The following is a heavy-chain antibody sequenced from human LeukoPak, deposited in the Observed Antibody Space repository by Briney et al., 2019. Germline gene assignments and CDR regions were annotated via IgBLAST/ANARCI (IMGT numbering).Heavy chain of an antibody. J-gene: IGHJ6*03. CDR1: GGTFSSYA. CDR3: ARGYCSGGSCHDHYYYHYMDV. V-gene: IGHV1-69*06. D-gene: IGHD2-15*01. Sequence: SVKVSCKASGGTFSSYAISWVRQAPGQGLEWMGRIIPIFGTANYAQKLQGRVTITADKSTSTAYMELSSLRSEDTAVYYCARGYCSGGSCHDHYYYHYMDVWGKGTTVTVSS. CDR2: IIPIFGTA.